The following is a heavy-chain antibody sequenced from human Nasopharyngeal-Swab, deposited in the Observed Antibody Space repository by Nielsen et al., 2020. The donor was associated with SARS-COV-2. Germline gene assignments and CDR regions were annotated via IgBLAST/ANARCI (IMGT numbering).Heavy chain of an antibody. J-gene: IGHJ3*02. V-gene: IGHV3-48*03. D-gene: IGHD5-12*01. Sequence: WIRQPPGKGLERISYISTTTATIYYADSVKGRFTISRDNAKNSLYLQMNSLRAEDTAVYYCAREVPYSGHDDAFDIWGQGTMVTVSS. CDR3: AREVPYSGHDDAFDI. CDR2: ISTTTATI.